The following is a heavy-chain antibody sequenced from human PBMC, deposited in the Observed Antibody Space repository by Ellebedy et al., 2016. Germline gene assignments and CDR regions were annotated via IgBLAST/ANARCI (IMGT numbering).Heavy chain of an antibody. D-gene: IGHD6-13*01. Sequence: GESLKISCAASGFTFSSYGMHWVRQAPGKGLEWVAVIWYDGSNKYYADSVKGRFTISRDNSKNTLYLQMNSLRAEDTAVYYCARGAGIAAAGTEDAFDIWGQGTMVTVSS. CDR2: IWYDGSNK. CDR1: GFTFSSYG. J-gene: IGHJ3*02. CDR3: ARGAGIAAAGTEDAFDI. V-gene: IGHV3-33*08.